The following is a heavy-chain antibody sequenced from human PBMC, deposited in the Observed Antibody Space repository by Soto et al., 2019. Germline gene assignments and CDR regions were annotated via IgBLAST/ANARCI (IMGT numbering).Heavy chain of an antibody. J-gene: IGHJ5*02. CDR3: AKDSGYNYGYFRWFDP. Sequence: SETLSLTCAVSGGSISSGVYSWSWIRKPPGKGLEWIGYIYHSGSTYYNPALKSRVTISVDTSKSQFSLKLSSVTAADTAVYYCAKDSGYNYGYFRWFDPWGQGTLVTVSS. D-gene: IGHD5-18*01. CDR1: GGSISSGVYS. CDR2: IYHSGST. V-gene: IGHV4-61*08.